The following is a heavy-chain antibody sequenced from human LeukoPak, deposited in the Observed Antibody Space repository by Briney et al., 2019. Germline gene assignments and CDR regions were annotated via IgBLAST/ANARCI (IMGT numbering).Heavy chain of an antibody. V-gene: IGHV1-2*02. CDR3: ARADSVPAGDYHYWYMDA. CDR1: GFTLIDY. Sequence: EASVKVSCKASGFTLIDYIHWVRQDPRQGLQWMGWINPNSGDTEYAQKFQGRVTMTRDTSISTVYMELSSLRSDDTAVYYCARADSVPAGDYHYWYMDAWGKGTTVTVSS. D-gene: IGHD6-13*01. J-gene: IGHJ6*03. CDR2: INPNSGDT.